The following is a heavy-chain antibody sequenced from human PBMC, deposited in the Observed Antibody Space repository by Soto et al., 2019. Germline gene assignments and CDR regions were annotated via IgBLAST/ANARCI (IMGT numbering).Heavy chain of an antibody. CDR3: ARGSSIAGLYYGMDV. CDR2: NYYSGIT. V-gene: IGHV4-31*03. J-gene: IGHJ6*02. Sequence: SETLSLTCTVSGGSISSGGYYWTWIRQHPGKGLEWIGYNYYSGITYYNPSLKSRVTISLDTSKNQLSLKLSSVTAADTAVYYCARGSSIAGLYYGMDVWGQGTTVTVSS. D-gene: IGHD6-6*01. CDR1: GGSISSGGYY.